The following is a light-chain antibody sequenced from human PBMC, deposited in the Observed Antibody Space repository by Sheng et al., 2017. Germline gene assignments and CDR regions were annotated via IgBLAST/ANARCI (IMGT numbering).Light chain of an antibody. Sequence: QSALTQPASVSGSPGQSITISCTGTSSDIGAHDFVSWYQQHPGKVPKLIIYEVTKRPSLISNRFSGSKSGNTASLAISGLQAEDEADYYCCSYAGNNSLLFGGGTKLTVL. CDR1: SSDIGAHDF. CDR2: EVT. CDR3: CSYAGNNSLL. J-gene: IGLJ2*01. V-gene: IGLV2-23*02.